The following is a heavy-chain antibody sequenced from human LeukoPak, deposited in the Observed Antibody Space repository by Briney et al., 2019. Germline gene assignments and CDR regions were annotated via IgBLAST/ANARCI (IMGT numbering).Heavy chain of an antibody. CDR3: ARHFTYYYDSNGYPRDAFDV. J-gene: IGHJ3*01. D-gene: IGHD3-22*01. CDR1: GGSISGYY. Sequence: SETLSLTCTASGGSISGYYWSWIRQSPGKGLVWIGYIYYSGSTNYNPSLKSRVTISVDMSKNQFSLKLSSVTAADTALYYCARHFTYYYDSNGYPRDAFDVWGQGTVVTVSS. CDR2: IYYSGST. V-gene: IGHV4-59*08.